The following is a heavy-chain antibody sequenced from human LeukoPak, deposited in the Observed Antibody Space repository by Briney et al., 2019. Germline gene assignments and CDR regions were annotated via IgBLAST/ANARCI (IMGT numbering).Heavy chain of an antibody. CDR1: GYTLTELS. CDR3: ATYWFDP. CDR2: FDPEDGET. Sequence: ASVKVSCKVSGYTLTELSMHWVRQAPGKGLGWMGGFDPEDGETIYAQKFQGRVTMPEDTSTDTAYMELSSLRSEDTAVYYCATYWFDPWGQGTLVTVSS. V-gene: IGHV1-24*01. J-gene: IGHJ5*02.